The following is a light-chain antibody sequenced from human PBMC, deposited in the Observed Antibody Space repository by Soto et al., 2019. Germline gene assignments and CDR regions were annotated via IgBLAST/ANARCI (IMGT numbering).Light chain of an antibody. CDR2: GAS. CDR1: QSVSSSY. Sequence: EIVLTQSPGTLSLSPGERATLSCRVRQSVSSSYLAWYQQKPGQAPRLLIYGASSRATGIPDRFSGSGSGTDFTLTISRLEPEDFAVYYCQQYGSSPRTFGQGTKLEIK. CDR3: QQYGSSPRT. J-gene: IGKJ2*01. V-gene: IGKV3-20*01.